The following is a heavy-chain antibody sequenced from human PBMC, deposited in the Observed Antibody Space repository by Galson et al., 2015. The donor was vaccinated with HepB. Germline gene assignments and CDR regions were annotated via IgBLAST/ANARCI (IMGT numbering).Heavy chain of an antibody. Sequence: SLRLSCAASGFTFSSYAMHWVRQAPGKGLEYVSAISSNGGSTYYADSVKGRFTISRDNSKNTLYLQMSSLRAEDTAVYYCVKSQSVYYYDSSGYYYDWYFDLWGRGTLVTVSS. J-gene: IGHJ2*01. CDR1: GFTFSSYA. CDR3: VKSQSVYYYDSSGYYYDWYFDL. V-gene: IGHV3-64D*06. D-gene: IGHD3-22*01. CDR2: ISSNGGST.